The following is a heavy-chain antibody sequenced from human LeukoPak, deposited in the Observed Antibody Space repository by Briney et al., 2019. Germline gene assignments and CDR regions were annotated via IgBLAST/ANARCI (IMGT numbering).Heavy chain of an antibody. D-gene: IGHD6-13*01. V-gene: IGHV4-31*03. CDR1: GGSISSGGYY. Sequence: PSETLSLTCTVSGGSISSGGYYWSWIRQHPGKGLEWIGYIYYSGSTYYDPSLKSRVTISVDTSKNQFSLKLSSVTAADTAVYYCARDRGDSSSWYYFDYWGQGTLVTVSS. CDR3: ARDRGDSSSWYYFDY. J-gene: IGHJ4*02. CDR2: IYYSGST.